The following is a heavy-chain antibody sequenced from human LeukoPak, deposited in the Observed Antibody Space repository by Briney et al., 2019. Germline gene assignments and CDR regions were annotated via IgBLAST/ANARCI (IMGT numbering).Heavy chain of an antibody. CDR2: ISGSGGST. CDR3: AKVIVVVPAGHGIWDY. D-gene: IGHD2-2*01. V-gene: IGHV3-23*01. CDR1: GFTFSSYA. Sequence: PGGSLRLSCAASGFTFSSYAMSWVRQAPGKGLEWVSAISGSGGSTYYADSVKGRFTISRDNSKNTLYLQMNSLRAEDTAVYYCAKVIVVVPAGHGIWDYWGQGTLVTVSS. J-gene: IGHJ4*02.